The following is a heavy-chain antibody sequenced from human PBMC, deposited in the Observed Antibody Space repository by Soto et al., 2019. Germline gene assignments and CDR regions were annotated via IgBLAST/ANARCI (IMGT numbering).Heavy chain of an antibody. Sequence: GGSLRLSCAASGFTFSSYDMHWVRQATGKGLEWVSAIGTAGDTYYPGSVKGRFTISRENAKNSLYLQMNSLRAEDTAVYYCARDFEDIVVVPAANGPDSYYYYYMDVWGKGTTVTVSS. J-gene: IGHJ6*03. CDR3: ARDFEDIVVVPAANGPDSYYYYYMDV. V-gene: IGHV3-13*01. CDR1: GFTFSSYD. CDR2: IGTAGDT. D-gene: IGHD2-2*01.